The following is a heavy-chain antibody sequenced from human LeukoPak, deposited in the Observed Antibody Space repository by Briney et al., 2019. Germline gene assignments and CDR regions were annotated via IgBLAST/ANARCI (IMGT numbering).Heavy chain of an antibody. CDR1: GFTFSSNY. CDR3: AKGRAKATVTAGDH. V-gene: IGHV3-23*01. J-gene: IGHJ4*02. D-gene: IGHD4-17*01. CDR2: ISGSGGST. Sequence: GGSLRLSCAASGFTFSSNYMSWVRQAPGKGLEWVSAISGSGGSTHYADSVKGRFTISRDNSKNTLYLQMNSLRADDTAVYYCAKGRAKATVTAGDHWGQGTLATVSS.